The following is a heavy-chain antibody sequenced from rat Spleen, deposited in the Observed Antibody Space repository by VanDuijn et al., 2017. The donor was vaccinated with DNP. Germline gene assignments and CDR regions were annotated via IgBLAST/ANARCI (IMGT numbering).Heavy chain of an antibody. CDR2: IWAGGRT. J-gene: IGHJ2*01. D-gene: IGHD1-6*01. CDR1: GFSLTSNG. V-gene: IGHV2-72*01. Sequence: QVQLEESGPGLMQPSETLSLTCTVSGFSLTSNGVGWVRQPLGKGLVWMGIIWAGGRTNYNSAVQSRVSISRDTSKSQVFLKMNSLQVEDTGTYYCARDVDYGSFDYWGQGVMVTVSS. CDR3: ARDVDYGSFDY.